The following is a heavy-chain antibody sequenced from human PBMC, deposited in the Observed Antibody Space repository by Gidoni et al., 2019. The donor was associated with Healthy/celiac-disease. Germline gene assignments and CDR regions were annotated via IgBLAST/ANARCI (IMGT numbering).Heavy chain of an antibody. CDR1: GGSVSSGSYY. V-gene: IGHV4-61*01. CDR2: IYYSGST. D-gene: IGHD5-18*01. J-gene: IGHJ4*02. CDR3: ARVKIQLWLDY. Sequence: QVQLQESGPGPVKPSETLSLTCTVSGGSVSSGSYYWSWIRQPPGKGLEWIGYIYYSGSTNYNPSLKSRVTISVDTSKNQFSLKLSSVTAADTAVYYCARVKIQLWLDYWGQGTLVTVSS.